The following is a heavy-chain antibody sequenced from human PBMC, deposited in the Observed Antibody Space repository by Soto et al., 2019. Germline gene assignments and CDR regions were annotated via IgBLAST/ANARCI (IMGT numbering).Heavy chain of an antibody. CDR2: TYNTGGT. V-gene: IGHV4-31*03. D-gene: IGHD6-6*01. Sequence: SETLSLTCSVSGGSISSAGYCWGWVRQHPGKGLEWFGNTYNTGGTYFNPSLKSRVSISVDTSKNQFSLRLSSVTAADTAVYYCARDLTAGRPGDYWGQGTLLTSPQ. J-gene: IGHJ4*02. CDR1: GGSISSAGYC. CDR3: ARDLTAGRPGDY.